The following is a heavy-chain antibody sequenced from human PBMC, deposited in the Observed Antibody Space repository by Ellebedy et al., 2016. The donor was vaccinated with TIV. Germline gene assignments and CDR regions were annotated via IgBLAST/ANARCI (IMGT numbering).Heavy chain of an antibody. V-gene: IGHV5-51*01. CDR3: AKWTSGISSGMSV. J-gene: IGHJ6*02. CDR2: IYPGDSDT. Sequence: GESLKISXQGSDYSFSSSWIGWVRQLPGKGLECMGVIYPGDSDTKYNPSFQDQVTISADPSINTAHLQWSSLKASDTAMYYCAKWTSGISSGMSVWGQGTTVTVSS. D-gene: IGHD1-14*01. CDR1: DYSFSSSW.